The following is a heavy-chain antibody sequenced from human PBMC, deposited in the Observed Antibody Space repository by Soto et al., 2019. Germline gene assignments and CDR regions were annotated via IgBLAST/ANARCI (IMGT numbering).Heavy chain of an antibody. CDR1: GFTFSSYG. CDR3: ARDPITIFGVVITPYGMDV. V-gene: IGHV3-33*01. J-gene: IGHJ6*02. D-gene: IGHD3-3*01. Sequence: ESVGGVVQPGRSLRLSCAASGFTFSSYGMHWVRQAPGKGLEWVAVIWYDGSNKYYADSVKGRFTISRDNSKNTLYLQMNSLRAEDTAVYYCARDPITIFGVVITPYGMDVWGQGTTVTVSS. CDR2: IWYDGSNK.